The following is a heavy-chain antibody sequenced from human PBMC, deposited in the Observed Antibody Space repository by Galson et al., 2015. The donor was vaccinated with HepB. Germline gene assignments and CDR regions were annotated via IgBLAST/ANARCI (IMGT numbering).Heavy chain of an antibody. J-gene: IGHJ6*02. V-gene: IGHV1-3*01. Sequence: SVTVSCKASGYSFAKYAMHWVRQAPGQSLEWLGWINAANGDTKYSQKFQDRVTIDRDTSASTAYMELSSLRSEDTAVYYCARDKRGEYSNSLWYYHGMDVWGQGTTVIVSS. CDR1: GYSFAKYA. CDR2: INAANGDT. D-gene: IGHD6-6*01. CDR3: ARDKRGEYSNSLWYYHGMDV.